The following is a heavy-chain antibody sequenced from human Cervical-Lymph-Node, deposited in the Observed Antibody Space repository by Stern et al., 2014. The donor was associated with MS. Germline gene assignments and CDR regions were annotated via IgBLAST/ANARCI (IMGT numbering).Heavy chain of an antibody. CDR1: GFIFDDYG. V-gene: IGHV3-20*01. CDR3: ARAFCTGGVCYSFPFYGMDV. J-gene: IGHJ6*02. Sequence: EVQMVESGGGVVRPGGSLRLSCAASGFIFDDYGMRWGRQVPGKGPEWVSAINSNGGSTDYAASVKGRFTISRDNAKNSLYLRMNSLRVEDTAVYHCARAFCTGGVCYSFPFYGMDVWGQGTTVTVSS. CDR2: INSNGGST. D-gene: IGHD2-8*02.